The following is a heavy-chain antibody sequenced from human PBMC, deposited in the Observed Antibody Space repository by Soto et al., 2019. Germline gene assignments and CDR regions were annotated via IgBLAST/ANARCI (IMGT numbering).Heavy chain of an antibody. CDR2: IYNSGTT. CDR3: ARDPAR. J-gene: IGHJ4*02. Sequence: SETLSLTCTVSGGSITRGGYYWSWIRQHPGKGLEWIGYIYNSGTTYYNPSLKSRVTISVDTSKNQFSLKLTSVTAADTAVYYCARDPARWGEEPLATVP. CDR1: GGSITRGGYY. V-gene: IGHV4-31*03.